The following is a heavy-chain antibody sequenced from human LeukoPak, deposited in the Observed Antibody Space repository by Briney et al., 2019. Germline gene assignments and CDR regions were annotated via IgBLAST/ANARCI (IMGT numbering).Heavy chain of an antibody. CDR3: AREGNYYDSSGYDKIDY. J-gene: IGHJ4*02. D-gene: IGHD3-22*01. CDR1: GYTFTSYY. Sequence: ASVKVSCKASGYTFTSYYMHWVRQAPGQGLEWMGRINPNSGGTNYAQKFQGRVTMTRDTSISTAYMELSRLRSDDTAVYYCAREGNYYDSSGYDKIDYWGQGTLVTVSS. CDR2: INPNSGGT. V-gene: IGHV1-2*06.